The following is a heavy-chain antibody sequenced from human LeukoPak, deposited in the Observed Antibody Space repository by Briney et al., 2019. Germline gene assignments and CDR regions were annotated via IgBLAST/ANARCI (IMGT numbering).Heavy chain of an antibody. V-gene: IGHV4-39*07. J-gene: IGHJ4*02. Sequence: SETLSLTCTASGASISNPSYHWGWIRQPLGKGLEWIGSMYYTGITYHNPSLKSRVTISLDTSKNQFSLKLNSVTAADTAVYYCARLTNGNPGDHWGQGTLVTVSS. D-gene: IGHD2-8*01. CDR1: GASISNPSYH. CDR3: ARLTNGNPGDH. CDR2: MYYTGIT.